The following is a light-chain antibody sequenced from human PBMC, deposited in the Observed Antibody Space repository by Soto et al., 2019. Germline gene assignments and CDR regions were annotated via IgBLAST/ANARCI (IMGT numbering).Light chain of an antibody. CDR2: GAS. J-gene: IGKJ4*01. CDR3: QHYGSFPHT. CDR1: QSVNGSY. V-gene: IGKV3-20*01. Sequence: ESVLTQSPGILSLSPGDSATLSCRASQSVNGSYFAWYHQKPAQAPRLVIFGASNRATDIPERFGGSGSGTDFPLTIRRLAPADFAVYSCQHYGSFPHTYGGGTRVEI.